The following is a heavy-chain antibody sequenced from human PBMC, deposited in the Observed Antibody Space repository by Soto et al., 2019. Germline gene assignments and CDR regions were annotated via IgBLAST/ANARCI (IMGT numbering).Heavy chain of an antibody. CDR1: GGSISSGGYS. CDR2: IYHSGST. Sequence: QLQLQESGSGLVKPSQTLSLTCAVSGGSISSGGYSWSWIRQPPGKGLEWIGYIYHSGSTYYNPSLTSRVTISVDRSKNQFSLKLSSVTAADTAVYYCARGHYYDSSGYPYFDYWGQGTLVTVSS. D-gene: IGHD3-22*01. CDR3: ARGHYYDSSGYPYFDY. J-gene: IGHJ4*02. V-gene: IGHV4-30-2*01.